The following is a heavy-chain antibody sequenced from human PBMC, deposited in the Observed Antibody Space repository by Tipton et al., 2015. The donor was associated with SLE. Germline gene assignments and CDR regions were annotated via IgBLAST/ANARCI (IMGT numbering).Heavy chain of an antibody. Sequence: TLSLTCAVSGASINTGNWWSWVRQTPGKGLEWIGEVYHSGNTNYNPSLTSRVTMSVDKSKNQFSLKLYSVSAADTAVYYCTRRVTLGGAFDIWGQGTTVIVSS. CDR2: VYHSGNT. CDR3: TRRVTLGGAFDI. CDR1: GASINTGNW. V-gene: IGHV4-4*02. D-gene: IGHD3-16*01. J-gene: IGHJ3*02.